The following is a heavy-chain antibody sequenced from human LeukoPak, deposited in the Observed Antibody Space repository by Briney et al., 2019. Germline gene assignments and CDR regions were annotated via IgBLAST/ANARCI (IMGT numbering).Heavy chain of an antibody. CDR2: ISGSVSST. D-gene: IGHD1-26*01. J-gene: IGHJ4*02. CDR1: GFSFSTYD. CDR3: AKKTSGSYFDH. V-gene: IGHV3-23*01. Sequence: GGSLRLSCAASGFSFSTYDMTWIRQAPGKGLEWVSAISGSVSSTNYADSVKGRFTISRDNSKNTLYLQMNSLRGEDTAVYYCAKKTSGSYFDHWGQGTLVTVSS.